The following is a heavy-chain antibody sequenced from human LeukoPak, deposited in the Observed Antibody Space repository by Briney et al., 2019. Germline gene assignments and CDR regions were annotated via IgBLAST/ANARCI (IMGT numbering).Heavy chain of an antibody. CDR1: GFTFSSYS. CDR2: ISSSSSYI. D-gene: IGHD3-22*01. J-gene: IGHJ4*02. Sequence: KAGGSLRLPCAASGFTFSSYSMNWVRQAPGKGLEWVSSISSSSSYIYYADSVKGRFTISRDNAKNSLYLQMNSLRAEDTAVYYCARDWGSGRYYDSSGYSDYWGQGTLVTVSS. CDR3: ARDWGSGRYYDSSGYSDY. V-gene: IGHV3-21*01.